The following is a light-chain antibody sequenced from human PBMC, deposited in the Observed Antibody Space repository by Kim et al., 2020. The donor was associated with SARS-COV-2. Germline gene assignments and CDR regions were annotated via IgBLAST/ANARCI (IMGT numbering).Light chain of an antibody. V-gene: IGKV1-8*01. J-gene: IGKJ1*01. CDR3: QQYYSYPPT. Sequence: AIWITQSPSSLSAYTGDRVTITCRASQGISSYLAWHQQKPGKAPKLLIYAASTLQSGVPSRFSGSGSGTDFTLTINCLQSEDFATYYCQQYYSYPPTFGQGTKVDIK. CDR1: QGISSY. CDR2: AAS.